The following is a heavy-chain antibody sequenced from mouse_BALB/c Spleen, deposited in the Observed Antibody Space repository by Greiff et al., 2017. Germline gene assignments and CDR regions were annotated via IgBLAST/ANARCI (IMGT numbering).Heavy chain of an antibody. D-gene: IGHD2-1*01. V-gene: IGHV2-9*02. CDR3: AREDGNFFYAMDY. CDR2: IWAGGST. Sequence: QVQLQQSGPGLVAPSQSLSITCTVSGFSLTSYGVHWVRQPPGKGLEWLGVIWAGGSTNYNSALMSRLSISKDNSKSQVFLKMNSLQTDDTAMYYCAREDGNFFYAMDYWGQGTSVTVSS. CDR1: GFSLTSYG. J-gene: IGHJ4*01.